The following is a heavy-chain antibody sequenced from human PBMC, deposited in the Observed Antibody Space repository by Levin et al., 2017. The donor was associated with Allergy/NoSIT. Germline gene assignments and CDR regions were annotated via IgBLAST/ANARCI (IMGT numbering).Heavy chain of an antibody. CDR2: ISGSGANT. CDR1: GFTFSSYA. CDR3: AKGSGYSYYYFDY. Sequence: LKISCAASGFTFSSYAMSWVRQAPGKGLEWVSAISGSGANTYYADSVKGRFTISRDNSKNTLYLQMNSLRAEDTAVYYCAKGSGYSYYYFDYWGQGTLVTVSS. V-gene: IGHV3-23*01. J-gene: IGHJ4*02. D-gene: IGHD5-18*01.